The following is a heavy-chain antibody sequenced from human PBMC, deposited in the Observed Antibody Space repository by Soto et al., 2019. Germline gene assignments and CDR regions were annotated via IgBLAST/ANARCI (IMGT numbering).Heavy chain of an antibody. CDR2: ISGSGGST. V-gene: IGHV3-23*01. Sequence: EVQLLESGGGLVQPGGSLRLSCAASGFTFSSYAMSWVRQAPGKGLEWVSAISGSGGSTYYADSGKGRFTISRDNSKNQMYFQISRLGAEDTAVYYRPDPSRGDIVATIRCLYQYGREVRGQGTTVTVFS. CDR1: GFTFSSYA. J-gene: IGHJ6*02. D-gene: IGHD5-12*01. CDR3: PDPSRGDIVATIRCLYQYGREV.